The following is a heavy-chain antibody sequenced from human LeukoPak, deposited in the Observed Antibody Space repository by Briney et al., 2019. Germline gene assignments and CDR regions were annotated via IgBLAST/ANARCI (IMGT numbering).Heavy chain of an antibody. CDR3: TRVGYIDEGIDY. D-gene: IGHD5-24*01. CDR2: IKQDGSKK. Sequence: GGSLRLSCEGSAFIFSGHWMNWVRQAPGKGLEWVANIKQDGSKKSYVDSVKGRFTISRDNAKNSLYLQMNSLRAEDTAIYYCTRVGYIDEGIDYWGQGTLVTVSS. J-gene: IGHJ4*02. V-gene: IGHV3-7*04. CDR1: AFIFSGHW.